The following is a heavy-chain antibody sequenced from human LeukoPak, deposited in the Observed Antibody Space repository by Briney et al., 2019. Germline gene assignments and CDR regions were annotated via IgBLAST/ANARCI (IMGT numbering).Heavy chain of an antibody. V-gene: IGHV3-23*01. Sequence: GGSLRLSCAASGFTFSSYAMSWVRQAPGKGLEWVSAISGSGGSTYYADSVKGRLTISRDNSKNTLYLQMNSLRAEDTAVYYCAKNNIVVVPAAIYRDYWGQGTLVTVSS. D-gene: IGHD2-2*02. CDR1: GFTFSSYA. J-gene: IGHJ4*02. CDR2: ISGSGGST. CDR3: AKNNIVVVPAAIYRDY.